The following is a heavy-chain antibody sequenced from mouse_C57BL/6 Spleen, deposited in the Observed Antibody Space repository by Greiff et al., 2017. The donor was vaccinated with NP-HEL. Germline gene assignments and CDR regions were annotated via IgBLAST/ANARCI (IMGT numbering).Heavy chain of an antibody. D-gene: IGHD2-3*01. V-gene: IGHV3-6*01. CDR2: ISYDGSN. CDR1: GYSITSGYY. J-gene: IGHJ1*03. CDR3: ARGRGYDGYFSYWYFDV. Sequence: VQLQESGPGLVKPSQSLSLTCSVTGYSITSGYYWNWIRQFPGNKLEWMGYISYDGSNNYNPSLKNRISITRDTSKNQFFLKLNSVTTEDTATYYCARGRGYDGYFSYWYFDVWGTGTTVTVSS.